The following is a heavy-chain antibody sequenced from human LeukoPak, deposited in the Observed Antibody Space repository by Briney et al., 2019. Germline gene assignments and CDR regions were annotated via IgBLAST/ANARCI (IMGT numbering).Heavy chain of an antibody. CDR2: IYTSGST. CDR3: GRSSFGVVIISAFDI. D-gene: IGHD3-3*01. J-gene: IGHJ3*02. V-gene: IGHV4-4*09. CDR1: GGSISSYY. Sequence: SETLSLTCTVSGGSISSYYWSWIRQPPGKGLEWIGYIYTSGSTNYNPSLKSRVTISVDTSKNQFSLKLSSVTAADTAVYYCGRSSFGVVIISAFDIWGQGTMVTVSS.